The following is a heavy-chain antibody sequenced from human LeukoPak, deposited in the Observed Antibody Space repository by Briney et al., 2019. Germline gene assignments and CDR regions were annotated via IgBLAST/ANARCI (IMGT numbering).Heavy chain of an antibody. CDR3: ARDYDFWSGFFDY. Sequence: PGGSLRLSCAASGFTFSSYAMSWVRQAPGKGLEWVSAISGSGGSTYYADSVKGRFTISRDNSKNTLYLQMNSLRAEDTAVYYRARDYDFWSGFFDYWGQGTLVTVSS. CDR2: ISGSGGST. J-gene: IGHJ4*02. D-gene: IGHD3-3*01. V-gene: IGHV3-23*01. CDR1: GFTFSSYA.